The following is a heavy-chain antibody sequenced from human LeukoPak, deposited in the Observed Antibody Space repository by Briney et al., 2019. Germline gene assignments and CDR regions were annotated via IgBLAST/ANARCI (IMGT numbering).Heavy chain of an antibody. Sequence: ASVKVSCKASGFTFSDHYMHWLRQAPGQGLEWMGWIKPDSGATNYAQKFQGRFTVSRDVSISTLYTELSSLTSDDTAMYYCARDHDYGPDYWGQGTLVTVSA. CDR2: IKPDSGAT. D-gene: IGHD4/OR15-4a*01. CDR3: ARDHDYGPDY. CDR1: GFTFSDHY. V-gene: IGHV1-2*02. J-gene: IGHJ4*02.